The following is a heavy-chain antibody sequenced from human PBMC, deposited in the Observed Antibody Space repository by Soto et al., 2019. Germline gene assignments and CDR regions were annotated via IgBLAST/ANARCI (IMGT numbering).Heavy chain of an antibody. CDR2: IIPIFGTA. D-gene: IGHD2-15*01. CDR1: GGTFSSYA. Sequence: GASVKVSCKASGGTFSSYAISWVRQAPGQGLEWMGGIIPIFGTANYAQKFQGRVTITADKSTSTAYMELSSLRSEDTAVYYCARECSGGSCYSNYYYGMDVWGQGTKVT. CDR3: ARECSGGSCYSNYYYGMDV. J-gene: IGHJ6*02. V-gene: IGHV1-69*06.